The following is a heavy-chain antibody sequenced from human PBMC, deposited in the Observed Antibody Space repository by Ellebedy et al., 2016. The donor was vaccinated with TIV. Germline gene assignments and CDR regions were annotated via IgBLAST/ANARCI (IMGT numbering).Heavy chain of an antibody. CDR3: ARDQNEYSTNWYEGNYFDP. Sequence: AASVKVSCKASGYTFTNYGVSWMRQAPGQALEWMGWISAYNGNTNYAKKFQGRVTMTTDTSTGTAYMALRSLRSDDTAVYYCARDQNEYSTNWYEGNYFDPWGQGTLVTVSS. CDR1: GYTFTNYG. CDR2: ISAYNGNT. D-gene: IGHD6-13*01. V-gene: IGHV1-18*01. J-gene: IGHJ5*02.